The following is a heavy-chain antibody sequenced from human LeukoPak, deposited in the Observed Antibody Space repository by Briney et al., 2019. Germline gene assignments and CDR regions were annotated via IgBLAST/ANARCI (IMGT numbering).Heavy chain of an antibody. Sequence: SETLSLTGAVYGGSFSGYYWRWLRQPPGQGREGSGYIYYSGSTNYNPSLKSRVTISVDTSKNQFSVKLSSVTAADTAVYCCARNHDSSGYYFYWGQGTLVTVSS. D-gene: IGHD3-22*01. V-gene: IGHV4-34*11. CDR2: IYYSGST. CDR3: ARNHDSSGYYFY. CDR1: GGSFSGYY. J-gene: IGHJ4*02.